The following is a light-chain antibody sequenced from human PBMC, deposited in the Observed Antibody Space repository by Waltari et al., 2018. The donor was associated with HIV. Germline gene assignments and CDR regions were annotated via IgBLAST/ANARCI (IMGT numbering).Light chain of an antibody. CDR2: KAS. CDR1: QSISNW. Sequence: LQMTQSLSTRPASVGDRVTLTCRASQSISNWLAWYQQKPGNAPKLLIHKASTLEGGGQSRLRGSGDGKEFTLSINSLQPDDFATYCGHQYYLSAWTFGQGARV. CDR3: HQYYLSAWT. V-gene: IGKV1-5*03. J-gene: IGKJ1*01.